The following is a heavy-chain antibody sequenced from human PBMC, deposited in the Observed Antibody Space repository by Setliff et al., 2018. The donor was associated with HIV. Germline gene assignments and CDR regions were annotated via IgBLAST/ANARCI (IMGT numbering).Heavy chain of an antibody. CDR1: GGSISSYY. D-gene: IGHD5-18*01. Sequence: SETLSLTCTVSGGSISSYYWSWIRQPPGKGLEWIGEINHRGSTNYNPSLQSRVTISVDTSKNHFSLKLTSVTAADTAVYYCARYSYGYVRDLRFDPWGQGTLVTVSS. CDR3: ARYSYGYVRDLRFDP. CDR2: INHRGST. V-gene: IGHV4-34*01. J-gene: IGHJ5*02.